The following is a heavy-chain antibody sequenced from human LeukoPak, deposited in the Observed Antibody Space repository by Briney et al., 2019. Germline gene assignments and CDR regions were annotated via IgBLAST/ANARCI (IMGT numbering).Heavy chain of an antibody. D-gene: IGHD6-19*01. CDR3: ARVRGLEVTHHAYGMDV. CDR1: GYTFTSYG. J-gene: IGHJ6*02. Sequence: ASVKVSCKAFGYTFTSYGISWVRQAPGQGLEWMGWISAYNGNTNYAQKLQGRVTMTTDTSTSTAYMELRSLRSDDTAVYYCARVRGLEVTHHAYGMDVWGQGTTVTVSS. V-gene: IGHV1-18*01. CDR2: ISAYNGNT.